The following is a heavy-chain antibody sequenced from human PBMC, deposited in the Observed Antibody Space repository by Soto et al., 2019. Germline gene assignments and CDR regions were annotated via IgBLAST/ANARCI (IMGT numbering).Heavy chain of an antibody. CDR3: ATLTAGGSGRGY. J-gene: IGHJ4*02. V-gene: IGHV4-31*03. D-gene: IGHD5-12*01. Sequence: QVQLQESGPGLVEPSQTLSLTCTVSGASVSSASYHWSWIRQHPGKGLEWIGYITGSPYYNPSLKGRVTISLDTSRNHFSLELSSVTAADTAVYYCATLTAGGSGRGYWGQGTLVTVSS. CDR1: GASVSSASYH. CDR2: ITGSP.